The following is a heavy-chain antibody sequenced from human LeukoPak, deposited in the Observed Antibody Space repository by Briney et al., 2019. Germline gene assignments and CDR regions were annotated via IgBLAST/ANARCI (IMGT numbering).Heavy chain of an antibody. D-gene: IGHD2-15*01. V-gene: IGHV3-30*02. CDR2: IRNDGSNE. CDR1: GFTFRDYS. J-gene: IGHJ5*02. Sequence: GGSLRLSCAASGFTFRDYSMHWIRQAPGKGLEWVAFIRNDGSNEYYPDSAKGRFTISRDNSRNTLYLQMNSLRDEDTTVYYCAKGGSASHNWFDPWGQGTLVTVSS. CDR3: AKGGSASHNWFDP.